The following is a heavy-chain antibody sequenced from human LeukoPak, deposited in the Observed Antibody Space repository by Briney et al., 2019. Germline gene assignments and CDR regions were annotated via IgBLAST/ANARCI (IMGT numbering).Heavy chain of an antibody. V-gene: IGHV3-74*01. CDR3: LTILETTIDAFDI. CDR2: ISPDDKST. J-gene: IGHJ3*02. CDR1: GFTFSSYW. D-gene: IGHD1-26*01. Sequence: AGGSLRLSCAASGFTFSSYWMSWVRQASGKGLVWVSRISPDDKSTSYADSVKGRFTISRDDAKKTLYLQMNSLRAEDTAVYYCLTILETTIDAFDIWGQGTMVTVSS.